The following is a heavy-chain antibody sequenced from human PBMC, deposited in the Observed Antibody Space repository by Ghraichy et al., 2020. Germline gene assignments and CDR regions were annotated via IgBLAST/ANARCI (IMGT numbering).Heavy chain of an antibody. CDR2: IYYSGST. D-gene: IGHD3-22*01. CDR1: GGSISSYY. J-gene: IGHJ3*02. Sequence: SETLSLTCTVSGGSISSYYWSWIRQPPGKGLEWIGYIYYSGSTNYNPSLKSRVTISVDTSKNQFSLKLSSVTAADTAVYYWARGTAYYYDSSERGAFDSWGQGTMVTVSS. CDR3: ARGTAYYYDSSERGAFDS. V-gene: IGHV4-59*01.